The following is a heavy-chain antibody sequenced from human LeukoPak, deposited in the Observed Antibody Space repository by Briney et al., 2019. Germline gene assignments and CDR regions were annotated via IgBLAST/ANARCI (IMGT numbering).Heavy chain of an antibody. V-gene: IGHV4-59*01. CDR3: ARPYSSGWYIDDWYFDL. D-gene: IGHD6-19*01. J-gene: IGHJ2*01. Sequence: PSETLSLTCTVSGGSISSYYWSWIRQPPGKGLEWIGYIYYSGSTNYNPSLKSRVTISVDTSKNQFSLKLSSVTAADTAVYYCARPYSSGWYIDDWYFDLWGRGTLVTVSS. CDR2: IYYSGST. CDR1: GGSISSYY.